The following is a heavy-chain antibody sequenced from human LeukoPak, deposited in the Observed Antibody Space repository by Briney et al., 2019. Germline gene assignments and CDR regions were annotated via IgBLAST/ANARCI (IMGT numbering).Heavy chain of an antibody. Sequence: GGSLRLSCAASGFTVSSNYMSWVRQAPGKGLEWVSGINWNGGSTGYADSVKGRFTISRDNAKNSLYLQMNSLRAEDTALYYCARDQYYDFWSGYANWGQGTLVTVSS. CDR3: ARDQYYDFWSGYAN. D-gene: IGHD3-3*01. J-gene: IGHJ4*02. CDR2: INWNGGST. CDR1: GFTVSSNY. V-gene: IGHV3-20*04.